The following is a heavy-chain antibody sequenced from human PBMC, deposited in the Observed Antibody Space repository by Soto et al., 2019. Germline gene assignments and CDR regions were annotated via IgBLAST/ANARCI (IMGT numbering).Heavy chain of an antibody. J-gene: IGHJ4*02. D-gene: IGHD2-2*01. CDR2: INAGNGNT. Sequence: QVQLVQSGAEVKKPGASVKVSCKASRYTFTSYPMHWVRQAPGQRLLWMGWINAGNGNTKYSQKFQGRVTITRDTSARIAYMELSSMRSEDTAVYYCARGYCSSTSCYSLDYWGQGTLVTVSS. CDR3: ARGYCSSTSCYSLDY. V-gene: IGHV1-3*01. CDR1: RYTFTSYP.